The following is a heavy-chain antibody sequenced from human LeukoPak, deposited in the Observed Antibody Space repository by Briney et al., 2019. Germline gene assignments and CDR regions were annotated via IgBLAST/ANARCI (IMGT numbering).Heavy chain of an antibody. CDR3: ARDGPVVTENFDY. CDR2: IIPIFGTA. V-gene: IGHV1-69*05. CDR1: GGTFSSYA. J-gene: IGHJ4*02. D-gene: IGHD4-23*01. Sequence: SVKVSCKASGGTFSSYAISWVRQAPGHGLEWMGRIIPIFGTANYAQKFQGRVTITTDESTSTAYMELSSLRSEDTAVYYCARDGPVVTENFDYWGQGTLVTVSS.